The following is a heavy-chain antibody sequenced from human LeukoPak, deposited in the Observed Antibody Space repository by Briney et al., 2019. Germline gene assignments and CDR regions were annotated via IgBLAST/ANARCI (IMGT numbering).Heavy chain of an antibody. J-gene: IGHJ4*02. Sequence: ASVKVSCKASGYTFTGYYMHWVRQAPGQGLEWMGWINPNSGGTNYAQKFQGRVTMTRDTSISTAYMELSRLGSDDTAVYYCARAPPVDYGDYEFDYWGQGTLVTVSS. V-gene: IGHV1-2*02. D-gene: IGHD4-17*01. CDR3: ARAPPVDYGDYEFDY. CDR2: INPNSGGT. CDR1: GYTFTGYY.